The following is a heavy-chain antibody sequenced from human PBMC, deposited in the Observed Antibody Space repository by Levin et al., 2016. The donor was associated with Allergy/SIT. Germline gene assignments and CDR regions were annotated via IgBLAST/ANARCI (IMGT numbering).Heavy chain of an antibody. CDR3: ARELTATVHHPCYDY. Sequence: GESLKISCAASGFTFSSYAMSWVRQAPGKGLEWVSGISGSGGSTYYADSVKGRFTISRDNSKNTLYLQMNSLRAEDTAVYYCARELTATVHHPCYDYWGQGTLVTVSS. D-gene: IGHD4-17*01. CDR2: ISGSGGST. V-gene: IGHV3-23*01. J-gene: IGHJ4*02. CDR1: GFTFSSYA.